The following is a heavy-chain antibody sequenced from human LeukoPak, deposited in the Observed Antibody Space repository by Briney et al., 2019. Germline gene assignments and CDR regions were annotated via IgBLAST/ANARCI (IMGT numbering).Heavy chain of an antibody. CDR3: ARDITSHYFDY. D-gene: IGHD1-14*01. CDR1: GFTFTRHG. Sequence: GGSLRLSCSASGFTFTRHGMHWVRQAPGKGLEWVVVIWYDGGDKYYADSVKGRFTISRDNSKNTLYLQMNSLRVEDTAVYYCARDITSHYFDYCGQGTLVTVSS. V-gene: IGHV3-33*01. J-gene: IGHJ4*02. CDR2: IWYDGGDK.